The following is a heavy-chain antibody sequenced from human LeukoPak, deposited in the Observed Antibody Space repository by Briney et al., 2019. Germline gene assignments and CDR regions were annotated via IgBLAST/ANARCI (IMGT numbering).Heavy chain of an antibody. D-gene: IGHD6-19*01. Sequence: SETLSLTCAVYGGSFSGYYWSWIRQPPGKGLEWIGEINHSGSTNYNPSLKSRVTISVDTSKNQFSLKLSSVTAADTAVYYCARRAYSSGWRFDYCGQGTLVTVSS. CDR2: INHSGST. V-gene: IGHV4-34*01. J-gene: IGHJ4*02. CDR3: ARRAYSSGWRFDY. CDR1: GGSFSGYY.